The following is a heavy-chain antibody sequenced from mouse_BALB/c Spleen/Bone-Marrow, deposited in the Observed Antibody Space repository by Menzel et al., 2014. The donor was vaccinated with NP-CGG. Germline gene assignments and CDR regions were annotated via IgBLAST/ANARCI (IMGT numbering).Heavy chain of an antibody. CDR2: FYPGSGSI. Sequence: QVHVKQSGAELVKPGASVKLSCKASGYTFTEYIIHWVKQRSGQGLEWIGWFYPGSGSIKYNEKFKDKATLTADKSSITVYMELSRLTSEDSAVFFCARPEKANYGNYAMDYWGQGTSVTVSS. D-gene: IGHD1-1*01. J-gene: IGHJ4*01. V-gene: IGHV1-62-2*01. CDR3: ARPEKANYGNYAMDY. CDR1: GYTFTEYI.